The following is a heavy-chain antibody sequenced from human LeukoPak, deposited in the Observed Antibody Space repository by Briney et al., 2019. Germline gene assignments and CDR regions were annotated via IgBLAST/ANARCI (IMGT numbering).Heavy chain of an antibody. CDR1: GGSISSSSYY. D-gene: IGHD6-19*01. Sequence: KASETLSLTCTVSGGSISSSSYYWGWIRQPPGKGLEWIGSIYYSGSTYYNPSLKSRVTISVDTSKNQFSLKLSSVTAADTAVYYCAGRSRSGWYYDYWGQGTLVTVSS. V-gene: IGHV4-39*07. CDR3: AGRSRSGWYYDY. J-gene: IGHJ4*02. CDR2: IYYSGST.